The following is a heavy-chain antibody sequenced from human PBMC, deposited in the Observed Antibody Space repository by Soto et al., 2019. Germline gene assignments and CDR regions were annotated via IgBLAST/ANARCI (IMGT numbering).Heavy chain of an antibody. CDR2: IIPIFGTA. V-gene: IGHV1-69*01. CDR3: AAKLAARYGFYFVC. D-gene: IGHD6-6*01. CDR1: GGTFSSYA. J-gene: IGHJ4*02. Sequence: QVQLVQSGAEVKKPGSSVKVSCKASGGTFSSYAISWVRQAPGQGLEWMGGIIPIFGTANYAQKFQGRVTITADESTSTAYMALSSLSCEDTAVYYCAAKLAARYGFYFVCWGQGTLVTVSS.